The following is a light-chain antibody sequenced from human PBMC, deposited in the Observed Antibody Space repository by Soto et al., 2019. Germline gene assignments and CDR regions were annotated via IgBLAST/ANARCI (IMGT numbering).Light chain of an antibody. CDR2: GAS. Sequence: EIVMTQSPATLSVSPGERATLSCRASQSVSSNLAWYQQKPGQAPRLLIYGASTRATGIPARFSGSGSGTGFTLTISSLQSEDFAVYYCQQYNNWLTFGQGTKV. CDR3: QQYNNWLT. J-gene: IGKJ1*01. CDR1: QSVSSN. V-gene: IGKV3-15*01.